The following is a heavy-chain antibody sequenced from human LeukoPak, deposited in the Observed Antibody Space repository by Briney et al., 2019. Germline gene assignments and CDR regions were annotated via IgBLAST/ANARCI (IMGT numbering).Heavy chain of an antibody. CDR2: IIPIFGTA. V-gene: IGHV1-69*13. CDR1: GYTFTSYG. J-gene: IGHJ3*02. CDR3: ARGEHSSDDAFDI. Sequence: SVKVSCKASGYTFTSYGISWVRQAPGQGLEWMGGIIPIFGTANYAQKFQGRVTITADESTSTAYMELSSLRSEDTAVYYCARGEHSSDDAFDIWGQGTMVTVSS. D-gene: IGHD3-22*01.